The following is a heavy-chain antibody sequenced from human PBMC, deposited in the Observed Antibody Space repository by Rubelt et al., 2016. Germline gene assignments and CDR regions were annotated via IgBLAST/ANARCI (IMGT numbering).Heavy chain of an antibody. Sequence: QVQLQQWGAGLLKPSETLSLTCAVYGGSFSGYYWSWIRQPPGKGLEWIGSIYYSGSTYYNPSLKGRVTISVGTSKNQFSLKLSSVTAADTAVYYCARRSVVVIPSFDYWGQGTLVTVSS. CDR3: ARRSVVVIPSFDY. D-gene: IGHD3-22*01. CDR1: GGSFSGYY. J-gene: IGHJ4*02. CDR2: IYYSGST. V-gene: IGHV4-34*01.